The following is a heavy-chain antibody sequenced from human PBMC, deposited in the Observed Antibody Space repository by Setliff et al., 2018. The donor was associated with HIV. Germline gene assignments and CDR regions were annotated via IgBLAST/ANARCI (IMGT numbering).Heavy chain of an antibody. V-gene: IGHV4-38-2*02. J-gene: IGHJ4*02. CDR3: GRDEHGFNSNWYGVD. D-gene: IGHD6-13*01. CDR1: GYSISSGYY. Sequence: SETLSLTCTVSGYSISSGYYWGWIRQPPGKGLEWIGNIYHSGSTYYNPSLKSRVTISVDTSRNQFSLKLSSVTVADTALYYFGRDEHGFNSNWYGVDWGQGTLVTAPQ. CDR2: IYHSGST.